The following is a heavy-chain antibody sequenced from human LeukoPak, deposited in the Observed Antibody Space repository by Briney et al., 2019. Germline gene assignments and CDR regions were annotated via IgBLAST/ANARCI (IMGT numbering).Heavy chain of an antibody. CDR1: GFTFSSYA. Sequence: GGSLRLSCAASGFTFSSYAMSWVRQAPGKGLEWVSAISGSGGSTYYADSVKGRFTISRDNSKNTLYLQMNSLRAEDTAVYYCAKARGSGARIPYYCYYGMDVWGQGTTVTVSS. J-gene: IGHJ6*02. V-gene: IGHV3-23*01. CDR2: ISGSGGST. D-gene: IGHD5-12*01. CDR3: AKARGSGARIPYYCYYGMDV.